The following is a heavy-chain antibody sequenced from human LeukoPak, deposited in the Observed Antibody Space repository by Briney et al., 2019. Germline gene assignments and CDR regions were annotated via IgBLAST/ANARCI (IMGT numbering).Heavy chain of an antibody. Sequence: SETLSLTCTVSGGSISSYYWSWIRQPPGKGLEWIGYIYTSGSTNYNPSLKSRVTISVDTSKNRFSLKLSSVTAADTAVYYCARLLLWAPLGWFDPWGQGTLVTVSS. CDR2: IYTSGST. V-gene: IGHV4-4*09. J-gene: IGHJ5*02. D-gene: IGHD2-2*01. CDR3: ARLLLWAPLGWFDP. CDR1: GGSISSYY.